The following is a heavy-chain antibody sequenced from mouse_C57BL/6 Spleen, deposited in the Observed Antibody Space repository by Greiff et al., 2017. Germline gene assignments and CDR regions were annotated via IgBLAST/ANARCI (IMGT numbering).Heavy chain of an antibody. J-gene: IGHJ3*01. CDR2: ISNGGGST. Sequence: EVQVVESGGGLVQPGGSLKLSCAASGFTFSDYYMYWVRQTPEKRLEWVAYISNGGGSTYYPDTVKGRFTISRDNAKNTLYLQMSRLKSEDTAMYYCAREGIYDYDDAWFAYWGQGTLVTVSA. D-gene: IGHD2-4*01. CDR3: AREGIYDYDDAWFAY. CDR1: GFTFSDYY. V-gene: IGHV5-12*01.